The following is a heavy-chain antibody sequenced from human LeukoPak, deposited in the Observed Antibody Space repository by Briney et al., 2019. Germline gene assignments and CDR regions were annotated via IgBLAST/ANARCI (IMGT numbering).Heavy chain of an antibody. Sequence: PGGSLRLSCAASEFTFSIYWMHWVRQAPGEGLVWVSRINGDGSSTRYADSVKGRFTISRDNAESTLYLQMNSLRAEDTAVYYCAREFGYCSGGNCYSQAFDIWGQGTMVTVSS. D-gene: IGHD2-15*01. CDR1: EFTFSIYW. CDR3: AREFGYCSGGNCYSQAFDI. CDR2: INGDGSST. J-gene: IGHJ3*02. V-gene: IGHV3-74*01.